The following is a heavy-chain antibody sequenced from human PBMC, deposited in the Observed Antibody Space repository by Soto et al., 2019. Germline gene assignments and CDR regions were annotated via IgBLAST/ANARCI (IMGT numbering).Heavy chain of an antibody. CDR2: ISYDGSNK. V-gene: IGHV3-30-3*01. J-gene: IGHJ4*02. Sequence: VGSLRLSCAASGFTFSSYAMHWVRQAPGKGLEWVAVISYDGSNKYYADSVKGRFTISRDNSKNTLYLQMNSLRAEDTAVYYCARDRTYQLPRMAPEFDYCGQRTLVTVSS. CDR1: GFTFSSYA. CDR3: ARDRTYQLPRMAPEFDY. D-gene: IGHD2-2*01.